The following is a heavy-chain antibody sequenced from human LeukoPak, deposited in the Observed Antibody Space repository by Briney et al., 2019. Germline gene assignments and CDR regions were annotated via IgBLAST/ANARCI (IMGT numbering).Heavy chain of an antibody. CDR1: GDSVSGFD. CDR3: TRGAWSMDA. CDR2: IHRSGLT. D-gene: IGHD6-19*01. Sequence: SETLSLTCTVSGDSVSGFDWSWIRQPPGKGLEGIGYIHRSGLTNYESSLKSRVSISADTAQNQFSLELNSVTAADTAVYFCTRGAWSMDAWGPGTLVTVSS. J-gene: IGHJ5*01. V-gene: IGHV4-59*02.